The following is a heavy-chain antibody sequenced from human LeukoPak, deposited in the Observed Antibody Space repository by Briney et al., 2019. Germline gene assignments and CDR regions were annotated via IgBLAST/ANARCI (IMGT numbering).Heavy chain of an antibody. J-gene: IGHJ4*02. Sequence: GGSLRLSCAASGFTFSSYGMHWVRQAPGKGVEWVSVISHDGIYTYYAASVKGRFTISRDNSKNTLYLQMNSLRTDDTAVYYCVKPESLGYNYIWGRFYFDYWGQGTLVTVSS. D-gene: IGHD3-16*01. CDR2: ISHDGIYT. CDR3: VKPESLGYNYIWGRFYFDY. CDR1: GFTFSSYG. V-gene: IGHV3-30*18.